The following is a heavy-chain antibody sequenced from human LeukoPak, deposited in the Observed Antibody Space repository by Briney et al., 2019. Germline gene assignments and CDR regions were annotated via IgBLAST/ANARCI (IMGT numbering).Heavy chain of an antibody. CDR1: GFTFSSYW. V-gene: IGHV3-74*01. Sequence: GGSLRLSCAASGFTFSSYWMNWVRQAPGKGLVWVSRINSDGSNTKYADSVKGRFTISRDNAKNTLYLQMNSLRGEDTAVYYCAREKDDHGDPGPLDAWGQGDLVTVSS. CDR3: AREKDDHGDPGPLDA. J-gene: IGHJ5*02. D-gene: IGHD4-17*01. CDR2: INSDGSNT.